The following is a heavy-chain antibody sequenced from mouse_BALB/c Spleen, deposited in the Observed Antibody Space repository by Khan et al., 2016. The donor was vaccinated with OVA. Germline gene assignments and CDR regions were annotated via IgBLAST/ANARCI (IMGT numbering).Heavy chain of an antibody. CDR1: GFTFSDYY. Sequence: EVELVESGGGLVKPGGSLKLSCAASGFTFSDYYMYWVRQTPEKRLEWVATISDGGSYTYYPDSVNGRLTISRDNAKNNLYLQMSSLQSEDTAMYYCAREGYGWFAYWGQGTMVTVSA. CDR3: AREGYGWFAY. V-gene: IGHV5-4*02. CDR2: ISDGGSYT. J-gene: IGHJ3*01. D-gene: IGHD1-1*02.